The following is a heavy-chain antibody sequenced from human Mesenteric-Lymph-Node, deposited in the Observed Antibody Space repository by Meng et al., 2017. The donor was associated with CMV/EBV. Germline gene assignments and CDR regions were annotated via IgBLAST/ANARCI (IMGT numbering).Heavy chain of an antibody. Sequence: GGSLRLSCAASGFTDNRNYISWVRQAPGKGLECISVLYSTGSTYYADSVKGRFTISRDNSKNTVYLQMSSLRAEDTAVYYCARGSGYNYGPIDYWGQGTLVTVSS. CDR2: LYSTGST. CDR3: ARGSGYNYGPIDY. J-gene: IGHJ4*02. V-gene: IGHV3-53*01. D-gene: IGHD5-18*01. CDR1: GFTDNRNY.